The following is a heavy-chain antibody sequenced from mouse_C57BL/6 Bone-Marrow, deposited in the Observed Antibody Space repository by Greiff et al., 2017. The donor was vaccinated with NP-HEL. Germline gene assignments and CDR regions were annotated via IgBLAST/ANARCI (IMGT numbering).Heavy chain of an antibody. CDR3: ARRVYYDYDVAWFAY. V-gene: IGHV5-6*02. Sequence: EVKLMESGGDLVKPGGSLKLSCAASGFTFSSYGMSWVRQTPDKRLEWVATISSGGSYTYYPASVKGRFTISRDNAKNTLYLQMSSLKSEDTAMYYCARRVYYDYDVAWFAYWGQGTLVTVSA. CDR1: GFTFSSYG. D-gene: IGHD2-4*01. J-gene: IGHJ3*01. CDR2: ISSGGSYT.